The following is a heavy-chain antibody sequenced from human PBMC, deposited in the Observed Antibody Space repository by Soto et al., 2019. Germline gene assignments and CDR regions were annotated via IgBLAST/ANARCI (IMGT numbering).Heavy chain of an antibody. V-gene: IGHV4-39*02. D-gene: IGHD3-3*01. CDR3: ARDKVAWSGYYTGLYYYYYGMDV. CDR2: IYYSGNT. J-gene: IGHJ6*02. Sequence: SGTLSLTCVVSGGSISSSNYYWGWIRQPPGKRLELIGNIYYSGNTYYNPSLKSRVTISIDTSKSQFSLKLSSVTAADTAVYYCARDKVAWSGYYTGLYYYYYGMDVWGQGTTVT. CDR1: GGSISSSNYY.